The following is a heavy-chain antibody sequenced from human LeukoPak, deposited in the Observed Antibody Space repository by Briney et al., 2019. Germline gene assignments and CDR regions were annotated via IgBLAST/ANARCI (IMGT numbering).Heavy chain of an antibody. D-gene: IGHD6-19*01. CDR2: ISGSGGST. CDR1: GFTFSSYA. CDR3: AKSITISSGWLYYFDY. J-gene: IGHJ4*02. Sequence: GGSLRLSCAASGFTFSSYAMSWVRQAPGKGLEWVSAISGSGGSTYYADSVKGRFTISRDNSKNTLYLQMNNLRAEDTAVYYCAKSITISSGWLYYFDYWGQGTLVTVSS. V-gene: IGHV3-23*01.